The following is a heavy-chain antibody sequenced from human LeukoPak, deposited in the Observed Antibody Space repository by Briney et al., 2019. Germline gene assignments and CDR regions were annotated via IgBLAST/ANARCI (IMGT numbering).Heavy chain of an antibody. J-gene: IGHJ4*02. D-gene: IGHD3-22*01. CDR1: GFTFDDYA. CDR2: ISWDGGST. Sequence: GGSLRLSCAASGFTFDDYAMHWVRQAPGKGLEWVSLISWDGGSTYYADSVKSRFTISRDNSKNSLYLQMNSLRAEDTALYYCARGGPDSSGYYYVPDYWGQGTLVTVSS. V-gene: IGHV3-43D*03. CDR3: ARGGPDSSGYYYVPDY.